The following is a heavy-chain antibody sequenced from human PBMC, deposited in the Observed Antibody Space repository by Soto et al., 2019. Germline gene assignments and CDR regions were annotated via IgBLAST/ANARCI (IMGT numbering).Heavy chain of an antibody. V-gene: IGHV3-30*18. CDR3: AKDKGDYSVVPAATEGTTKAYFYYGMDV. CDR2: ISYDGSNK. J-gene: IGHJ6*02. Sequence: PGVSLRLSCAASGFTFSSYGIHWVRQAPGKGLEWVAVISYDGSNKNYADSVKGRFTISRDNSKNTVYLQMNSLRGDDTAVYYCAKDKGDYSVVPAATEGTTKAYFYYGMDVWGQGTTVSVSS. D-gene: IGHD2-2*01. CDR1: GFTFSSYG.